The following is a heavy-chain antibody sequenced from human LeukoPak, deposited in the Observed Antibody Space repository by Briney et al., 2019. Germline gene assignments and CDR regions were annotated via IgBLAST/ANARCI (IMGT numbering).Heavy chain of an antibody. CDR1: GFTFNTYS. CDR2: ISSTSSTI. CDR3: AKDGELGTKSYHYYSESYYYYMDV. J-gene: IGHJ6*03. Sequence: GGSLRLSCAASGFTFNTYSMNWVRQAPGKGLEWISYISSTSSTIYYADSVKGRFTISRDNSKNTLYLQMNSLRAEDTAVYYCAKDGELGTKSYHYYSESYYYYMDVWGKGTTVTVSS. V-gene: IGHV3-48*01. D-gene: IGHD2-21*02.